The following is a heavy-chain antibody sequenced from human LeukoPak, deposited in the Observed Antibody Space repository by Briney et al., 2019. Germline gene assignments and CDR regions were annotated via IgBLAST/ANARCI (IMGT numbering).Heavy chain of an antibody. J-gene: IGHJ4*02. CDR3: ARDRTYYDILTGYYNLHYFDY. V-gene: IGHV3-7*01. CDR2: IKQDGSEK. CDR1: GFTFSSYW. D-gene: IGHD3-9*01. Sequence: GGSLRLSCAASGFTFSSYWMSWVRQAPGKGLEWVANIKQDGSEKYYVDSVKGRFTLSRDNAKNSLYLQMNSLRAEDTAVYYCARDRTYYDILTGYYNLHYFDYWGQGTLVTVSS.